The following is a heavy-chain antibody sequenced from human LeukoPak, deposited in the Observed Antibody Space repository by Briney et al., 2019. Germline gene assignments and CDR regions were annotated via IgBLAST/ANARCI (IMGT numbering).Heavy chain of an antibody. V-gene: IGHV1-69*05. CDR1: GGTFSSYA. Sequence: ASVKVSCKASGGTFSSYAISWVRQAPGQGLEWMGGIIPIFGTANYAQKFQGRVTITTDESTSTAYMELSSLRSEDTAVYYCALSSTSHYYYYMDVWGKGTTVTVSS. J-gene: IGHJ6*03. D-gene: IGHD2-2*01. CDR2: IIPIFGTA. CDR3: ALSSTSHYYYYMDV.